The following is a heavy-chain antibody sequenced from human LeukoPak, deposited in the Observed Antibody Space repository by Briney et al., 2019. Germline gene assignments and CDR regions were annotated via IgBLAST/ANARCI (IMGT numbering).Heavy chain of an antibody. CDR2: IYPSDSDT. V-gene: IGHV5-51*01. J-gene: IGHJ4*02. Sequence: GESLEISCKGSGYPFTSHWIGWVRQVPGKGLEWMGMIYPSDSDTRYGPSFQGQATISVDKSISTAYMQWSSLKASDTAIYYCVRLRDSSGYYSIDYWGQGTLVTVSS. D-gene: IGHD3-22*01. CDR3: VRLRDSSGYYSIDY. CDR1: GYPFTSHW.